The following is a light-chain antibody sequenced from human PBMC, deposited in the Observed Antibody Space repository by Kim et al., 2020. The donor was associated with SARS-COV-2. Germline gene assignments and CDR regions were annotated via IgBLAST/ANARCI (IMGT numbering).Light chain of an antibody. V-gene: IGLV3-21*04. Sequence: AAGKTARITCGGNNIASNSVHWYQQKPGQAPVLVIYYDSDRPSGIPERFSGSNSGNTATLTISRVEAGDEADYYCQVWDSSSDPAVFGGGTQLTVL. CDR2: YDS. J-gene: IGLJ2*01. CDR3: QVWDSSSDPAV. CDR1: NIASNS.